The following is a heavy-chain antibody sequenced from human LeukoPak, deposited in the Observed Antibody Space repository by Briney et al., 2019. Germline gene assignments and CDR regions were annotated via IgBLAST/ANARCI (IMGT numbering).Heavy chain of an antibody. J-gene: IGHJ4*02. Sequence: ASVTVSCKASGYTFTSYGINWVRRAPGQGLEWMGWISAYNGNTNYAQKLQGRVTITTDTSTNTAYMELRSLRSDDTAVYYCARDRSESDYWGQGTLVTVSS. CDR1: GYTFTSYG. V-gene: IGHV1-18*01. CDR3: ARDRSESDY. CDR2: ISAYNGNT.